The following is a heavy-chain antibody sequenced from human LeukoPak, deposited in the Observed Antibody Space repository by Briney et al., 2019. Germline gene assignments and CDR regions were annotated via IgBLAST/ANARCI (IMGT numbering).Heavy chain of an antibody. D-gene: IGHD1-26*01. Sequence: GGSLRLSCAASGLTVSSNCMSWVRQAPGKGLEWVSFIYSGGSTYYTDSVKGRFTISRDNAKNSLYLQMNSLRADDTAVYYCAKDGGTHFDHWGQGTLVTVSS. CDR2: IYSGGST. CDR1: GLTVSSNC. J-gene: IGHJ4*02. V-gene: IGHV3-53*01. CDR3: AKDGGTHFDH.